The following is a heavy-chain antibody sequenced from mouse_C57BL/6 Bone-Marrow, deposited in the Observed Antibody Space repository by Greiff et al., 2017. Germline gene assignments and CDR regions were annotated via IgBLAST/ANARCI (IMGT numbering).Heavy chain of an antibody. J-gene: IGHJ4*01. Sequence: QVQLQQSGAELARPGASVKMSCKASGYTFTSYGISWVKQSNGQGLEWIGEIYPRSGNPYYNEKFKGKATLPADKSSSTAYMELRSLTSEDSAGYFWAIEGYCNYLYAIDYWGQGTSVTVSS. CDR2: IYPRSGNP. CDR1: GYTFTSYG. D-gene: IGHD2-1*01. CDR3: AIEGYCNYLYAIDY. V-gene: IGHV1-81*01.